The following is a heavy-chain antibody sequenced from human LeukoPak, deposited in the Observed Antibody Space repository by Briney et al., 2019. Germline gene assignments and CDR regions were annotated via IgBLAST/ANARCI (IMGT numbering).Heavy chain of an antibody. Sequence: GGSLRLSCAASGFTFSSYDMHWVRQATGKGLEWVSAIGTAGDPYYPGSVKGRFTISRENAKNSLYLQMNSLRAGDTAVYYCARGGRGRYFDFPDYWGQGTLVTVSS. D-gene: IGHD3-9*01. CDR1: GFTFSSYD. CDR3: ARGGRGRYFDFPDY. CDR2: IGTAGDP. V-gene: IGHV3-13*05. J-gene: IGHJ4*02.